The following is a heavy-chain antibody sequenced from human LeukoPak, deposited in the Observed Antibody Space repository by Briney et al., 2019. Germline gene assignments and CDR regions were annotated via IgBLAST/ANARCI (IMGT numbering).Heavy chain of an antibody. J-gene: IGHJ3*02. CDR2: INGDGSTT. CDR3: VRGGTYSTDPFDI. V-gene: IGHV3-74*03. Sequence: PGGSLRLSCAASGFSLSSHWMHWVRQVPGKGLVWVSRINGDGSTTTYADSVKGRFSISRDNAENTLFLQMNSLRPEDTAAYYCVRGGTYSTDPFDIWGQGTRVIVSS. D-gene: IGHD2-15*01. CDR1: GFSLSSHW.